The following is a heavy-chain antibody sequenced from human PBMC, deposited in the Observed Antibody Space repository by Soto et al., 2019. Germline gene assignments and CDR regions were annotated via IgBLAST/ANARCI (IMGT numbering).Heavy chain of an antibody. CDR3: ARFSAGLTYYYYGMDV. CDR2: IYPGDSDT. Sequence: GKGLEWMGIIYPGDSDTRYSPSFQGQVTISADKSISTAYLQWSSLKASDTAMYYCARFSAGLTYYYYGMDVWGQGTTVTVSS. J-gene: IGHJ6*01. D-gene: IGHD6-13*01. V-gene: IGHV5-51*01.